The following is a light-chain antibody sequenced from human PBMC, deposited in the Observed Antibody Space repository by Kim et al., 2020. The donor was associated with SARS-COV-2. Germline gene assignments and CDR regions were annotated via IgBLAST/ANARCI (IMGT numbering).Light chain of an antibody. CDR3: QQYGSSPYT. J-gene: IGKJ2*01. CDR2: GAS. Sequence: LSPGEGATLSCRASQSVSNNYLAWYQQKPGQAPRLLIYGASSRATDIPDRFSGSGSGTDFTLTISRLEPEDFAVYYCQQYGSSPYTFGQGTKLEI. V-gene: IGKV3-20*01. CDR1: QSVSNNY.